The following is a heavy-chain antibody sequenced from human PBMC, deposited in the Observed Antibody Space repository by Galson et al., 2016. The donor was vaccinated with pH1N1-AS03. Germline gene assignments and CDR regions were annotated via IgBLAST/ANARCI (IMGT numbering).Heavy chain of an antibody. Sequence: SLRLSCAASGFIFRNYAMTWVRQAPGKGLEWVSAIRASSETTYYADSVQGRFMISRENSKNTLHLHMSSLRADDTAVYYCAKDLEYGSGTLGPNDAFDIWGQGTMVSVSS. J-gene: IGHJ3*02. D-gene: IGHD3-10*01. CDR3: AKDLEYGSGTLGPNDAFDI. CDR1: GFIFRNYA. V-gene: IGHV3-23*01. CDR2: IRASSETT.